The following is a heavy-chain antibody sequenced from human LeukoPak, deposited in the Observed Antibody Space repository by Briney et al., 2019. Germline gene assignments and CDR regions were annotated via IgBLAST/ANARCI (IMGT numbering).Heavy chain of an antibody. Sequence: ASVKVSCKVSGYTLTELSMHWVRQAPGKGLEWMGGFDPEDGETIYAQKFQGRVTMTEDTSTDTAYMELSSLRSEDTAVYYCARVPPLRYYFDHWGQGTLVTVSS. CDR2: FDPEDGET. CDR1: GYTLTELS. J-gene: IGHJ4*02. CDR3: ARVPPLRYYFDH. V-gene: IGHV1-24*01. D-gene: IGHD3-16*01.